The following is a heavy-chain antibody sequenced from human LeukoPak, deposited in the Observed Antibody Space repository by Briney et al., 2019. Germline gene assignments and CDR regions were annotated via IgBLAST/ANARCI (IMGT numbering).Heavy chain of an antibody. V-gene: IGHV3-7*01. D-gene: IGHD3-10*01. CDR2: IKQDGSEE. CDR3: AKPYYYSSGSLK. J-gene: IGHJ4*02. CDR1: GFTFSTYW. Sequence: GGSLRLSCAASGFTFSTYWMTWVRQAPGMGLAWVATIKQDGSEEYYVDSVKGRVTISRDNTKNSLYLQMNSLRAEDTAMYYCAKPYYYSSGSLKWGQGTLVTVSS.